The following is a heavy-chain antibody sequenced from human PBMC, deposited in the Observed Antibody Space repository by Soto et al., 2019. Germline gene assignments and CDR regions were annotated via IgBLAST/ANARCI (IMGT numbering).Heavy chain of an antibody. D-gene: IGHD3-10*01. Sequence: QVQLVQSGAEVKKPGAAVKVSCKASGYTFTSYGISWVRQAPGQGLEWMGWISAYNGNTNYAQKLQGRVTMTTDTATSKAYMELRSLRSDDTAVYYCAREAAVLLWFGEHREDRFDPWGQGTLVTVSS. V-gene: IGHV1-18*01. CDR3: AREAAVLLWFGEHREDRFDP. J-gene: IGHJ5*02. CDR1: GYTFTSYG. CDR2: ISAYNGNT.